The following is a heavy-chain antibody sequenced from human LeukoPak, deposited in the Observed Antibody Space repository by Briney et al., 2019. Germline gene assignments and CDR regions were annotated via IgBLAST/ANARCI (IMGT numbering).Heavy chain of an antibody. Sequence: SETLSLTCAVSGYSITSGYYWGWIRQPPGKGLEWIGSIYHSGSTYYNPPLKSRLTISVDTSKNQFSLRLSSVTAADTAVYYCVRYNNYGYYFDYWGRGTLVTVSS. CDR2: IYHSGST. V-gene: IGHV4-38-2*01. CDR3: VRYNNYGYYFDY. CDR1: GYSITSGYY. D-gene: IGHD4-11*01. J-gene: IGHJ4*02.